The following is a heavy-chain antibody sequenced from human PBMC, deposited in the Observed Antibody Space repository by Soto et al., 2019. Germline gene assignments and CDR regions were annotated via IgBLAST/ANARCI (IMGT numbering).Heavy chain of an antibody. CDR2: INAGNGNT. CDR1: GYTFTSYA. D-gene: IGHD2-15*01. Sequence: ASVKVSCKASGYTFTSYAVHWVRQAPGERLEWMGWINAGNGNTKYSQKFQDRATITRDTSAGTVYMELSGLRSEDTAVYYCARTDMYCSGGSCYFYYWGQRTLVTVSS. CDR3: ARTDMYCSGGSCYFYY. J-gene: IGHJ4*02. V-gene: IGHV1-3*01.